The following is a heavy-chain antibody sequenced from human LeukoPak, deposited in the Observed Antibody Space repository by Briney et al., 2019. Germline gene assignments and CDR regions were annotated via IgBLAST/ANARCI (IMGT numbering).Heavy chain of an antibody. Sequence: PGGSLRLSCEASGFTFSSYGMHWVRQAPGKGLEWVAAISGSGGSTYYADSVKGRFTISRDNSKNTLYLQMNSLRAEDTAVYYCAKVCSSGWYFFWRLDYWGQGTLVTVSS. CDR1: GFTFSSYG. V-gene: IGHV3-23*01. D-gene: IGHD6-19*01. CDR2: ISGSGGST. CDR3: AKVCSSGWYFFWRLDY. J-gene: IGHJ4*02.